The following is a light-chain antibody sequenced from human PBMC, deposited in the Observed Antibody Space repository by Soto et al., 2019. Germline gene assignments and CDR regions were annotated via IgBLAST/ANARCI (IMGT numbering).Light chain of an antibody. CDR3: AAWDDSLNAL. Sequence: QSVLTQPPSLSATPGQRVNISCSGSFSNIGDNAVNWYQQLPGAAPKLLIYLNDQRPSGVPDRFSGSKSGTSALLAISGLQSEDEADYYCAAWDDSLNALFGTGTKVTVL. CDR1: FSNIGDNA. J-gene: IGLJ1*01. V-gene: IGLV1-44*01. CDR2: LND.